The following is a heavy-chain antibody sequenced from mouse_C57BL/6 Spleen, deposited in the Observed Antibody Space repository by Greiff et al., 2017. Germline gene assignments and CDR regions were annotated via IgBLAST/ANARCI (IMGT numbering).Heavy chain of an antibody. CDR1: GYTFTSYW. Sequence: QVQLQQPGAELVRPGSSVKLSCKASGYTFTSYWMHWVKQRPGQGLEWIGNIYPSDSDTHYNQKFKDKATLTVDKSSSTAYMQLSSLTSEDSAVYYCGRIEYGSSYYDAMDDWGQGTSVTVSS. D-gene: IGHD1-1*01. J-gene: IGHJ4*01. V-gene: IGHV1-61*01. CDR2: IYPSDSDT. CDR3: GRIEYGSSYYDAMDD.